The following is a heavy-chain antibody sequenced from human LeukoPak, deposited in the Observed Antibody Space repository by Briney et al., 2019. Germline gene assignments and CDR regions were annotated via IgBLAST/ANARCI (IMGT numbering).Heavy chain of an antibody. D-gene: IGHD3/OR15-3a*01. Sequence: PGGSLRLSWAVSGFTFSSYWMHWVRQAPGKGLVWVSRINSDGSRTFYADSVKGRFTISRDNAKNTMFLQMNSLRAEDTAVYYCARDRDWNFDYWGQGTLVTVSS. J-gene: IGHJ4*02. CDR2: INSDGSRT. CDR3: ARDRDWNFDY. CDR1: GFTFSSYW. V-gene: IGHV3-74*01.